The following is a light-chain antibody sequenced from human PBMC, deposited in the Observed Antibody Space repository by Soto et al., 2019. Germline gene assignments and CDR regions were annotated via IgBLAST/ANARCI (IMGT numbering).Light chain of an antibody. CDR1: QSVSYND. CDR3: QQYGSSPRT. Sequence: EIVLTQSPDTLSLSPGERATVSCRASQSVSYNDLAWYQQRPGQAPRLVLYGASTRPTGIPDRFSGSGSGTEFTVTISRLEPEDFAVYYCQQYGSSPRTFGQGTKVEIK. V-gene: IGKV3-20*01. CDR2: GAS. J-gene: IGKJ1*01.